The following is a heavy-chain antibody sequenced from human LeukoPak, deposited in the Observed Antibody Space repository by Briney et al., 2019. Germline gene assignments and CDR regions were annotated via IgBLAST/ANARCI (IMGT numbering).Heavy chain of an antibody. Sequence: SETLSLTCTVSGVSISSSNSYWGWIRQPPGKGLEWIGSIYYSGSTYYNPSLKSRVTISVDTSKNQFSLKLSSVTAADTAVYYCATWFPFSSSGDYWGQGTLVTVSS. CDR1: GVSISSSNSY. CDR3: ATWFPFSSSGDY. J-gene: IGHJ4*02. V-gene: IGHV4-39*07. D-gene: IGHD3-22*01. CDR2: IYYSGST.